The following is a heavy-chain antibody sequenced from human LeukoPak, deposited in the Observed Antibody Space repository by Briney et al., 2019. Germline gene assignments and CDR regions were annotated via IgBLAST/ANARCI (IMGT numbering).Heavy chain of an antibody. CDR1: GFTFSSYA. Sequence: GRSLRLSCAASGFTFSSYAMHWVRRAPGKGLEWVAVISYDGSNKYYADSVKGRFTISRDNSKNTLYLQMNSLRAEDTAVYYCARDGTSGYAIYGMDVWGQGTTVTVSS. CDR3: ARDGTSGYAIYGMDV. CDR2: ISYDGSNK. D-gene: IGHD5-12*01. J-gene: IGHJ6*02. V-gene: IGHV3-30-3*01.